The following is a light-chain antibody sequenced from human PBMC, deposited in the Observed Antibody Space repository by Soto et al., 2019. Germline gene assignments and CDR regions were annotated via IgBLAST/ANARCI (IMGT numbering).Light chain of an antibody. V-gene: IGLV2-14*01. CDR1: SSDVGAYNY. CDR3: SSFTSSSTQV. CDR2: DVS. J-gene: IGLJ1*01. Sequence: QSALTQPASVSGSPGQSITISCTGTSSDVGAYNYVSWYQQHPGKAPKFMIYDVSNRPSGVSNRFSGSKSGNTASLTISGLQAEDVADYYCSSFTSSSTQVFGTGTKLTVL.